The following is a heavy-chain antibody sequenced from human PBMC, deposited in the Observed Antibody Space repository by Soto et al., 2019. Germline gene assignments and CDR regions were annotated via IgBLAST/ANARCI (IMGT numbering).Heavy chain of an antibody. D-gene: IGHD1-7*01. Sequence: SETLSLTCTVSGGSISNYYWSWIRQPAGKGLEWIGRIYTSGNTNYNPSLKSRVTMSLDTSKNQFSLKLSSVTAADTAVYYCARDKLDWNFIYGMAVWGQGTTVTVSS. CDR3: ARDKLDWNFIYGMAV. J-gene: IGHJ6*02. CDR1: GGSISNYY. V-gene: IGHV4-4*07. CDR2: IYTSGNT.